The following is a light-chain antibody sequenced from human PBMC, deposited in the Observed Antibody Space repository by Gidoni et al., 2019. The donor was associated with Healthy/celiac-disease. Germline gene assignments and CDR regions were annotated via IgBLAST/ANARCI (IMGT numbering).Light chain of an antibody. V-gene: IGKV1-39*01. CDR3: QQCYSTPFT. CDR2: AAS. J-gene: IGKJ3*01. Sequence: DIQMSQHPSSLSASVGDRDTITCRASQSISSYLNWYQQKPGKAPKLLIYAASSLQSGVPSRFSGSGSGTDFTLTISSLQPEDFATYYCQQCYSTPFTFGPGTKVDIK. CDR1: QSISSY.